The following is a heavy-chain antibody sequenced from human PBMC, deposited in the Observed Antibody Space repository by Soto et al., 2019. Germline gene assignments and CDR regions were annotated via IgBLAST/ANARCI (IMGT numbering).Heavy chain of an antibody. CDR1: GFSLSTSGVG. J-gene: IGHJ1*01. CDR3: AHRPPYGDSQYFQH. CDR2: IYWDDDK. V-gene: IGHV2-5*02. D-gene: IGHD4-17*01. Sequence: QITLKESGPTLVKPTQTLTLTCTFSGFSLSTSGVGVGWIRQPPGKALEWLALIYWDDDKRYSPSLKSRLTITTDTSKNQVVLTMTNMDPVDTATYYCAHRPPYGDSQYFQHWGQGTLVTVSS.